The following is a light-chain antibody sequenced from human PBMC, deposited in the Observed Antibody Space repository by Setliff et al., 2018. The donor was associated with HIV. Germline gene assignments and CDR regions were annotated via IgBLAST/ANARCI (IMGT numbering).Light chain of an antibody. J-gene: IGLJ1*01. CDR2: EVS. Sequence: QSALTQPPSASGSPGQSVTISCTGTSSDVGGYNYVSWYQQHPGKAPKLMIYEVSNRPSGVSNRFSGSKSGNTASLTISGLQAEDEADYYCCSYTSRNTDVFGTGTKSPS. CDR3: CSYTSRNTDV. V-gene: IGLV2-14*01. CDR1: SSDVGGYNY.